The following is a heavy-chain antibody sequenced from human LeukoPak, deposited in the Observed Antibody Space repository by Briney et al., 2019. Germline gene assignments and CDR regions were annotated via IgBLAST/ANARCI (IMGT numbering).Heavy chain of an antibody. Sequence: AGGSLRLSCAASGFTFSSYWMSWVRQAPGKGLEWVANIKQEGSEKYYVDSVKGRFTISRDNAKNSLYPQMNSLRAEDTAVYYCARDIGYCSSTSCYYYYYYGMDVWGQGTTVTVSS. J-gene: IGHJ6*02. CDR2: IKQEGSEK. D-gene: IGHD2-2*01. CDR1: GFTFSSYW. V-gene: IGHV3-7*04. CDR3: ARDIGYCSSTSCYYYYYYGMDV.